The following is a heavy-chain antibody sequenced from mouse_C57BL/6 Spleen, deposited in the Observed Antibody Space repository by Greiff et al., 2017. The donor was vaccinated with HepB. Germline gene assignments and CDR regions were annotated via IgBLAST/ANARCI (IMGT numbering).Heavy chain of an antibody. V-gene: IGHV1-22*01. Sequence: DVQLVESGPELVKPGASVKMSCKASGYTFTDYNMHWVKQSHGKSLEWIGYINPNNGGTSYNQKFKGKATLTVDKSSSTAYLELRSLTSEDAAVYYCARSTAQGAWFAYWGQGTLVTVSA. D-gene: IGHD3-2*02. CDR1: GYTFTDYN. J-gene: IGHJ3*01. CDR3: ARSTAQGAWFAY. CDR2: INPNNGGT.